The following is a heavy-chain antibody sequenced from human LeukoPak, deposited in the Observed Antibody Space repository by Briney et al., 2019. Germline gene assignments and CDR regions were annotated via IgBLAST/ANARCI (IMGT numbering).Heavy chain of an antibody. CDR3: ARGGYYDILTGLNWFDP. CDR2: ISRSSSYT. V-gene: IGHV3-11*06. Sequence: GGSLRLSCAASGFTFCDYYMSWIRQAPGKGLEWVSYISRSSSYTNYADSVKGRFTISRDNAKNSLYLQMNSLRAEDTAVYYCARGGYYDILTGLNWFDPWGQGTLVTVSS. CDR1: GFTFCDYY. J-gene: IGHJ5*02. D-gene: IGHD3-9*01.